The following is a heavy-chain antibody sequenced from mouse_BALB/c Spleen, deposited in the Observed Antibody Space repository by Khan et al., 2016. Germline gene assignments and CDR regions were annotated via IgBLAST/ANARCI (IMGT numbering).Heavy chain of an antibody. CDR3: ARVRQAVDY. V-gene: IGHV5-6-3*01. CDR2: INSNGGST. D-gene: IGHD2-14*01. J-gene: IGHJ4*01. CDR1: GFTFSTYA. Sequence: EVQLQESGGGLVQPGGSLKLSCAASGFTFSTYAMSWVRQTPDKRLELVATINSNGGSTYYPDNVQGRFTISRDNAKNTLYLQMSSLKSEDTAMYYCARVRQAVDYWGQGTSVTVSS.